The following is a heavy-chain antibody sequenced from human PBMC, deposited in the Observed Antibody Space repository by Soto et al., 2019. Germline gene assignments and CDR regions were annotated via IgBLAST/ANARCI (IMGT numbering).Heavy chain of an antibody. V-gene: IGHV3-7*01. CDR1: EFTFSRYW. Sequence: EVQLVESGGGLVQPGGSLRLSCAASEFTFSRYWMSWVRQAPGKGLEWVANIKQDGSEKYYVDSVKGRFTISRDNAKNSLYLQMNSLRAADTAVYYCARDAYSSSPGSWGQGTLVTVSS. CDR2: IKQDGSEK. J-gene: IGHJ5*02. CDR3: ARDAYSSSPGS. D-gene: IGHD6-6*01.